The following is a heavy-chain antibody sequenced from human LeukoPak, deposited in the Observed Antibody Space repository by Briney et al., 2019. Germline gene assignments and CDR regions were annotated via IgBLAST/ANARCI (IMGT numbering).Heavy chain of an antibody. V-gene: IGHV4-61*08. J-gene: IGHJ6*03. CDR1: GFSLSCRGMC. Sequence: SGPALVKPSQTLTLTCDFSGFSLSCRGMCVSWIRQSPGKGLGWIGYIYYSGSTNYNPSLKSRVTISVDTSKNQFSLKLSSVTAADTAVYYCARDQGYCSSTSCLKMDYYYYMDVWGKGTTVTVSS. CDR2: IYYSGST. CDR3: ARDQGYCSSTSCLKMDYYYYMDV. D-gene: IGHD2-2*01.